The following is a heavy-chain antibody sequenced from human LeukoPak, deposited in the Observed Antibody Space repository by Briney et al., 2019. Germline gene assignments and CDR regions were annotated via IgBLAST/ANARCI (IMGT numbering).Heavy chain of an antibody. V-gene: IGHV3-30*18. CDR1: GFTFSSYG. CDR3: AKDPRTIFGVPVYFAY. CDR2: ISYDGSNK. D-gene: IGHD3-3*01. J-gene: IGHJ4*02. Sequence: GGSLRLSCAASGFTFSSYGMHWVRQAPGNGLEWVAVISYDGSNKYYADSVKGRFTISRDNSKNTLYLQMNSLRAEDTAVYYCAKDPRTIFGVPVYFAYWGQGTLVTVSS.